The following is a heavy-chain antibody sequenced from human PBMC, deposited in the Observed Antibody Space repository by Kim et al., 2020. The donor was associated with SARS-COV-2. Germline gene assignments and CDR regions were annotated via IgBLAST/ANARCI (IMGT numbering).Heavy chain of an antibody. CDR1: GFTFSSYS. Sequence: GGSLRLSCAASGFTFSSYSMNWVRQAPGKGLEWVSSISSSSSYIYYADSVKGRFTISRDNAKNSLYLQMNSLRAEDTAVYYCARDLGYYGSGSYFLQSPHGVYYFDYWGQRALVTVSS. D-gene: IGHD3-10*01. V-gene: IGHV3-21*01. CDR3: ARDLGYYGSGSYFLQSPHGVYYFDY. J-gene: IGHJ4*02. CDR2: ISSSSSYI.